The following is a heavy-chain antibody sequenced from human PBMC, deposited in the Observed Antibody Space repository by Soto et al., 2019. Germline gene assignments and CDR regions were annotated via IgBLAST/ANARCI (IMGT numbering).Heavy chain of an antibody. CDR3: ARVLRERSGFTGSLDYYYYYYMDV. D-gene: IGHD3-9*01. J-gene: IGHJ6*03. V-gene: IGHV4-39*01. Sequence: SETLSLTCSVSDDSINSDKYYWGWIRQPPGKGLEWIGSIYYRGNAYYNPSLQTRVTISLDKSKSQFSLKLSSVTAADTAVYYCARVLRERSGFTGSLDYYYYYYMDVWGKGTTVTVSS. CDR2: IYYRGNA. CDR1: DDSINSDKYY.